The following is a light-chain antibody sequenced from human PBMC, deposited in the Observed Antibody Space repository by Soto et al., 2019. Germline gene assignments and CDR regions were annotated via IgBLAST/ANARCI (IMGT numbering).Light chain of an antibody. Sequence: EIVMTQSPATLSLSPGERATLSCRASQTIDTTLAWYQRKPGQAPRLLIYDASTRATGVPARFSGSGSGTDFTLTISSLQSEDFAVYYCQHYNYWPYTFGQGTRLEIK. V-gene: IGKV3-15*01. CDR2: DAS. CDR1: QTIDTT. J-gene: IGKJ5*01. CDR3: QHYNYWPYT.